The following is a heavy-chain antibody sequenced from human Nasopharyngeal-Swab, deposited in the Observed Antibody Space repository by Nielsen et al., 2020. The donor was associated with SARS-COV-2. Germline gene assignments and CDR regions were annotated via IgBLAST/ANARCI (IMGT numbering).Heavy chain of an antibody. V-gene: IGHV4-39*01. Sequence: SETLSLTCTVSGASISSSSYYWGWIRQPPGKGLEWIGSIYYSGSTYYNPSLKSRVTISVDTSKNQFSLKLSSVTAADTAVYYCARHRYSSSWYSDEYFQHWGQGTLVTVSS. D-gene: IGHD6-13*01. CDR2: IYYSGST. J-gene: IGHJ1*01. CDR1: GASISSSSYY. CDR3: ARHRYSSSWYSDEYFQH.